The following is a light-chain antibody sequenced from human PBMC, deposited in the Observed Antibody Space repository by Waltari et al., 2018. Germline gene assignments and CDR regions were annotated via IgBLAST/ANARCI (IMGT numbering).Light chain of an antibody. Sequence: EIVMTQSPDSLTVSLGERATINCKSSQSVLYSSNNNNYLAWYQQKPGQPPKLLIYWASTRESGVPERFSGSGSGTDFTLTISSLQAEDVAIYYCQQYYSTLYTFGQGTKLEIK. V-gene: IGKV4-1*01. CDR1: QSVLYSSNNNNY. CDR2: WAS. J-gene: IGKJ2*01. CDR3: QQYYSTLYT.